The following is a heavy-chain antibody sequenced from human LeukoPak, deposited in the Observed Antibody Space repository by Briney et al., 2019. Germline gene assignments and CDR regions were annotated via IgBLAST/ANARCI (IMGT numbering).Heavy chain of an antibody. V-gene: IGHV4-30-2*01. CDR1: GGSISSGGYY. J-gene: IGHJ4*02. CDR3: ARGPPPDFDY. CDR2: IYHSGST. Sequence: PSETLSLTCTVSGGSISSGGYYWRWIRQPPGKGLEWIGYIYHSGSTYYNPSLKSRVTISVDRSKNQFSLKLSSVTAADTAVYYCARGPPPDFDYWGRGTLVTVSS.